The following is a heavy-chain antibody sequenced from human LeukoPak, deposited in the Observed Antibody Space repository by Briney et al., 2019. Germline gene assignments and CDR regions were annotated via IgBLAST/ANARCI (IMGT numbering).Heavy chain of an antibody. D-gene: IGHD3-10*01. V-gene: IGHV4-59*08. Sequence: SETLSLTCTVSGGSISSYYWSWIRQPPGKGLEWIGYIYYSGSTNYNPSLKSRVTISVDTSKNQFSLKLSSVTAADTAVYYCARHYYYGSGSYYNYWGQGTLVTVSS. CDR3: ARHYYYGSGSYYNY. J-gene: IGHJ4*02. CDR1: GGSISSYY. CDR2: IYYSGST.